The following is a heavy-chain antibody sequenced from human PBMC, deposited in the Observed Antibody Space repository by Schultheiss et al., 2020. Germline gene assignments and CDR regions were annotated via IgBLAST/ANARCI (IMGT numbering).Heavy chain of an antibody. D-gene: IGHD6-19*01. V-gene: IGHV4-59*01. CDR3: AREFDSSGWYRGWFDP. CDR2: IYYSGST. CDR1: GGSISSYY. Sequence: SETLSLTCTVSGGSISSYYWSWIRQPPGKGLEWIGYIYYSGSTNYNPSLKSRVTISVDTSKNQFSLKLSSVTAADTAVYYCAREFDSSGWYRGWFDPWGQGTLVTVSS. J-gene: IGHJ5*02.